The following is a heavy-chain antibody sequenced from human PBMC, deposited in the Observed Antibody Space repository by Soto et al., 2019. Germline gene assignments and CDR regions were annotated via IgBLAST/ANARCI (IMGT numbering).Heavy chain of an antibody. CDR3: ARDGNYDSSGYRDY. J-gene: IGHJ4*02. D-gene: IGHD3-22*01. CDR1: GFTVSSNY. CDR2: IYSGGST. V-gene: IGHV3-53*01. Sequence: EVQLLESGGGLIQPGGSLRLSCAASGFTVSSNYMSWVRQAPGKGLEWVSVIYSGGSTYYADSVKGRFTISRDNSKNTLYLQMNSLRAEDTAVYYCARDGNYDSSGYRDYWGQGTLVTVSS.